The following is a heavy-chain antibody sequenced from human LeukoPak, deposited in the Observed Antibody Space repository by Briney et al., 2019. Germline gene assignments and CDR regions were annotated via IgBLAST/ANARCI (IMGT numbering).Heavy chain of an antibody. V-gene: IGHV4-4*07. CDR2: IYTSGST. Sequence: SETLSLTCTVSGGSISSYYWSWIRQPAGKGLEWIGRIYTSGSTTYNPSLKSRVTMSVDTSKNQFSLKLSSVTAADTAVYYCARVPGYYDFWSGYYQGYYYGMDVWGQGTTVTVSS. CDR1: GGSISSYY. D-gene: IGHD3-3*01. J-gene: IGHJ6*02. CDR3: ARVPGYYDFWSGYYQGYYYGMDV.